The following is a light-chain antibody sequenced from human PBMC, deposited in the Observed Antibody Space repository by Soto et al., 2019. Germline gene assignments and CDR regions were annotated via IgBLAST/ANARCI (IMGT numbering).Light chain of an antibody. V-gene: IGKV3-20*01. Sequence: EIVWTQSPGTLSLSPGERATLSCRASQSFTSTSLAWYQQKPGQAPRLLIYGASSRATGIPDRFSGSGSGTDFTLTISRLEPEDFTVYYCQQYGSSPRTFGQGTKVDIK. CDR3: QQYGSSPRT. CDR1: QSFTSTS. CDR2: GAS. J-gene: IGKJ1*01.